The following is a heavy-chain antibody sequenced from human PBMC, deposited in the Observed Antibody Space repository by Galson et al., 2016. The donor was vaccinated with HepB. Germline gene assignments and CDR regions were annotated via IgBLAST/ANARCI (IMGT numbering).Heavy chain of an antibody. D-gene: IGHD2-2*03. V-gene: IGHV3-33*01. Sequence: SLRLSCAATGFNFSNYGMHWVRQAPGKGLEWVAVIWYDGSNKYYLDSVKGRFTISRDNSKNTLYLQMNSLRAEDTAVYYCARDLDFLSTGKGYGYYYYYGMDGWGQGTTVTVAS. J-gene: IGHJ6*02. CDR3: ARDLDFLSTGKGYGYYYYYGMDG. CDR1: GFNFSNYG. CDR2: IWYDGSNK.